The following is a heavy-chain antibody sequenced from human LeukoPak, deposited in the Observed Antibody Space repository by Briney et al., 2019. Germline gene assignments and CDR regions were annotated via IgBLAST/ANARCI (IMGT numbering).Heavy chain of an antibody. CDR2: IHYSGSS. CDR1: GASISSYY. V-gene: IGHV4-59*01. J-gene: IGHJ4*02. Sequence: SETVTLTCTVSGASISSYYWTWIRQPPGKGLEWIGYIHYSGSSNHNPSLKSRATISVDTSKNQISLKLTSVTAADTAVYYCARSGRSGYYYWGQGTLVTVSS. CDR3: ARSGRSGYYY. D-gene: IGHD3-22*01.